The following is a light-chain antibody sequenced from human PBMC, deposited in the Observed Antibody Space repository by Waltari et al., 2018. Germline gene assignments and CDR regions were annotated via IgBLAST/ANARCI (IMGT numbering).Light chain of an antibody. CDR2: EVT. CDR1: NRDIGKSDP. J-gene: IGLJ3*02. Sequence: QSALTQPASVSGSPGQSLTIPCTGTNRDIGKSDPVSCYQPHPGKAPTHLIYEVTHRPSGVSNHFSGSKSGNTASLTISGLQPEDEANYYCCSFTDTSIWVFGGGTKLTVL. CDR3: CSFTDTSIWV. V-gene: IGLV2-23*02.